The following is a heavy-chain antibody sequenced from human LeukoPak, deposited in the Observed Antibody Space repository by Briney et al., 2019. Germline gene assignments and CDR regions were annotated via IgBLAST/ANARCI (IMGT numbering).Heavy chain of an antibody. D-gene: IGHD2-2*01. CDR3: AKKRSGSTIYYFDY. CDR2: IRYDGSNK. Sequence: GGSLRLSCAASGFTFSSYGMHWVRQAPGKGLEWVAFIRYDGSNKYYADSVKGRFTISRDNSKNTLYPQMNSLRAEDTAVYYCAKKRSGSTIYYFDYWGQGTLVTVSS. CDR1: GFTFSSYG. V-gene: IGHV3-30*02. J-gene: IGHJ4*02.